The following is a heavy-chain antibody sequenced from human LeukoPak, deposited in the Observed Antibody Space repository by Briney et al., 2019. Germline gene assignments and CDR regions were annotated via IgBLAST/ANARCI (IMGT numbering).Heavy chain of an antibody. CDR1: GFIFNNYG. Sequence: GGSLRLSCAASGFIFNNYGLIWVRQAPGKGLEWVSAISNDGGGTNYADFVKGRFTISRDNSKNTLLLQMNSLRAEDTALYYCAKGSSGYFVDLWGQGTLVTVSS. J-gene: IGHJ5*02. CDR2: ISNDGGGT. V-gene: IGHV3-23*01. CDR3: AKGSSGYFVDL. D-gene: IGHD3-22*01.